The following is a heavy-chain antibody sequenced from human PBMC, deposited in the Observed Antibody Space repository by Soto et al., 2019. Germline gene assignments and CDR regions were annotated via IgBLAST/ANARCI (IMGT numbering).Heavy chain of an antibody. CDR1: GFTFSSYA. CDR2: ISGSGGST. CDR3: AKLLDYYDSSGHFDY. J-gene: IGHJ4*02. D-gene: IGHD3-22*01. V-gene: IGHV3-23*01. Sequence: GGSLRLSCAASGFTFSSYAMSWVRQAPGKGLEWVSAISGSGGSTYYADSVKGRFTISRDNSKNTLYLQMNSLRAEDTAVYYCAKLLDYYDSSGHFDYWGQGTLVTVSS.